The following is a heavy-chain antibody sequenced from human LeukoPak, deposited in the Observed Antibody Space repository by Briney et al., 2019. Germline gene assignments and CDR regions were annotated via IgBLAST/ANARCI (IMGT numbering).Heavy chain of an antibody. CDR1: GASFSDFY. CDR3: ARDRAVGDVVLDY. J-gene: IGHJ4*02. CDR2: INHSGST. V-gene: IGHV4-34*01. Sequence: TSETLSLTCAVYGASFSDFYWSWIRQPPGMGLEWIGEINHSGSTNHNPSLKSRLTISVDTSKNQLSLKLSSVTAADTAVYYCARDRAVGDVVLDYWGPGILVTVSS. D-gene: IGHD1-14*01.